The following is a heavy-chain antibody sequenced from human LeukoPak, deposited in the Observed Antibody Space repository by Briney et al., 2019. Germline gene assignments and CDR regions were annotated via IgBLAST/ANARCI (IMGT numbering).Heavy chain of an antibody. J-gene: IGHJ4*02. V-gene: IGHV3-15*01. D-gene: IGHD3-10*01. Sequence: GGSLRLSCVASGFTFSSYEMNWVRQAPGKGLEWVGRIKSKTDGATIEYAAPVKGRFTISRDDSKTTLYLQMDSLKTEDTAVYYCTTLEGGSFGYWGQGTLVTVSS. CDR1: GFTFSSYE. CDR2: IKSKTDGATI. CDR3: TTLEGGSFGY.